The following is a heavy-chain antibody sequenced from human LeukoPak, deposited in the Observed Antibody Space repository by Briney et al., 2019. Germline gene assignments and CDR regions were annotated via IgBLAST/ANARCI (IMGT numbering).Heavy chain of an antibody. V-gene: IGHV3-23*01. D-gene: IGHD3-22*01. CDR3: AKDDYYDSSGYYSD. CDR2: ISGSGGST. CDR1: GFTFSSYA. J-gene: IGHJ4*02. Sequence: GGSLRLSCAASGFTFSSYAMSWVRQAPGKGLEWVSAISGSGGSTYYADSVKGRFTISRDNSKNTLYLQMNSLRAEDTAVYYCAKDDYYDSSGYYSDWGQGTLVTVSS.